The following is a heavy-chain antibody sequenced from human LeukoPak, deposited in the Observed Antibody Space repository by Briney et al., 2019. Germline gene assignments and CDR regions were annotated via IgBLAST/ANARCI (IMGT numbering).Heavy chain of an antibody. J-gene: IGHJ4*02. D-gene: IGHD3-10*01. CDR2: INYSGST. CDR1: GGSVSSTTYF. Sequence: SETLSLTCTVSGGSVSSTTYFWSWVRQPPGKGLEWIASINYSGSTYYNPSLKSRVTISVDTSENQFSLKLSSVTAADTAVYYCARYVVYGSGKYYFDYWGQGTLVTVSS. V-gene: IGHV4-39*01. CDR3: ARYVVYGSGKYYFDY.